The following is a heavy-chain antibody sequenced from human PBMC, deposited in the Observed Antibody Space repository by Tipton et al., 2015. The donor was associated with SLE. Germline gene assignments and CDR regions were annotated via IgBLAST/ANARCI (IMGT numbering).Heavy chain of an antibody. D-gene: IGHD5-12*01. CDR2: IYYSGST. CDR3: ARLSRWLGPTFDI. V-gene: IGHV4-39*07. Sequence: TLSLTCTVSGGSISSSSYYWGWIRQPPGKGLEWIGSIYYSGSTNYNPSLKSRVIISVDTSKNQFSLKLSSVTAADTAVYYCARLSRWLGPTFDIWGQGTMVTVSS. J-gene: IGHJ3*02. CDR1: GGSISSSSYY.